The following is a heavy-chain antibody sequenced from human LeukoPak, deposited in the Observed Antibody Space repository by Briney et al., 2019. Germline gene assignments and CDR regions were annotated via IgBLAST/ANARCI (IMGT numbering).Heavy chain of an antibody. CDR3: ARGSMPYDSSGYPHDY. CDR1: GFTFSDYY. J-gene: IGHJ4*02. D-gene: IGHD3-22*01. Sequence: GSLRLSCVASGFTFSDYYMTWIRQAPGKGLEWVSYISSSGSTIYYADSVKGRFTISRDNAKNSLYLQMNSLRAEDTAVYYCARGSMPYDSSGYPHDYWGQGTLVTVSS. V-gene: IGHV3-11*01. CDR2: ISSSGSTI.